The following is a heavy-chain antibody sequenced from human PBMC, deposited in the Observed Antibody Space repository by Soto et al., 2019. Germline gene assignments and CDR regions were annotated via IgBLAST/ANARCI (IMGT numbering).Heavy chain of an antibody. J-gene: IGHJ4*02. V-gene: IGHV3-30-3*01. CDR3: ARPAREGYSYGEHYFDY. CDR1: GFTFSSYA. Sequence: QVQLVESGGGVVQPGRSLRLSCAASGFTFSSYAMHWVRQAPGKGLEWVAVISYDGSNKYYADSVKGRFTISRDNSKNTLSLQKNSLRAEDTAVYYCARPAREGYSYGEHYFDYWGQGTLVTVSS. CDR2: ISYDGSNK. D-gene: IGHD5-18*01.